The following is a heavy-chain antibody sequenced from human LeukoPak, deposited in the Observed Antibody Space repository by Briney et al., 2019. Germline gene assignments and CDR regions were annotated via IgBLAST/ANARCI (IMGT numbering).Heavy chain of an antibody. J-gene: IGHJ4*02. D-gene: IGHD6-19*01. CDR3: ATRGIAVPDY. CDR1: GFTFSSYA. CDR2: ISGSGGST. Sequence: GGSLGLSCAASGFTFSSYAMSWVRQAPGKGLEWVSAISGSGGSTYYADSVKSRFTISRDNSKNTLYLQMNSLRAEDTAVYYCATRGIAVPDYWGQGTLVTVSS. V-gene: IGHV3-23*01.